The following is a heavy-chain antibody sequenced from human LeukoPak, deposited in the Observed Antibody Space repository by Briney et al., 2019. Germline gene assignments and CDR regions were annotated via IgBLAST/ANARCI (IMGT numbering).Heavy chain of an antibody. CDR2: VYYIGTT. J-gene: IGHJ5*02. CDR1: GGSVSNPYSY. D-gene: IGHD6-6*01. V-gene: IGHV4-61*01. CDR3: ARNISSSPWFDP. Sequence: SETLSLTCTVSGGSVSNPYSYWSWIRQPPGKGLEWIGNVYYIGTTSYNSSLKSRVTISIDTSRNQFSLEVTSMTAADTAVYYCARNISSSPWFDPWGQGTLVTVSS.